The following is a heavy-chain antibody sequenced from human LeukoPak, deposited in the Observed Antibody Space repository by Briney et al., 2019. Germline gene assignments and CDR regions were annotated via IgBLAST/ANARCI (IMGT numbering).Heavy chain of an antibody. Sequence: GASVKVSCKASGYTFTIYYMHWVRQAPGQGLEWMGIINPSGGSTSYAQKFQGRVTMTRDTSTSTVYMELSSLRSEDTAVYYCARDKNRRYGSGTSGPDAFDIWGQGTMVTVSS. V-gene: IGHV1-46*01. CDR3: ARDKNRRYGSGTSGPDAFDI. J-gene: IGHJ3*02. CDR2: INPSGGST. CDR1: GYTFTIYY. D-gene: IGHD3-10*01.